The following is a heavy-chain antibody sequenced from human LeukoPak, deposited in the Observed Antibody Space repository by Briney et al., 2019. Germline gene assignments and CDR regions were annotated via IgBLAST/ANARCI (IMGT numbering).Heavy chain of an antibody. D-gene: IGHD3-10*01. J-gene: IGHJ3*02. Sequence: SETLSLTCTVSGGSISSYHWSWIRQPPGKGLEWIGYIYYSGSTKYHPSLKSRVAIPLDTSKNQFSLRLTSVTAADTAVYYCARHGGLVRGFSDAFDIWGQGTMVTVSS. CDR1: GGSISSYH. CDR3: ARHGGLVRGFSDAFDI. V-gene: IGHV4-59*08. CDR2: IYYSGST.